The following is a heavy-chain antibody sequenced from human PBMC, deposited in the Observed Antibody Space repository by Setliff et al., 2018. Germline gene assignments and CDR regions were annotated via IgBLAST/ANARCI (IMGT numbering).Heavy chain of an antibody. CDR3: ARLSWNGLRYYGLDV. J-gene: IGHJ6*02. Sequence: SETLSLTCAVYGDSFSDYYWSWIRQPPGKGLESIGYIQKSGGTNYNPALKSRVTISVDTSTNQFSLKLRSVTAADTAVYYCARLSWNGLRYYGLDVWGQGTTVTVSS. V-gene: IGHV4-59*01. CDR1: GDSFSDYY. D-gene: IGHD3-3*01. CDR2: IQKSGGT.